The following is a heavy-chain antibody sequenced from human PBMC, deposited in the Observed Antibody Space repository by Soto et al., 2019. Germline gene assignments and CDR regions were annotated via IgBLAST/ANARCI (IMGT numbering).Heavy chain of an antibody. D-gene: IGHD3-10*01. CDR1: GFTFSDYG. V-gene: IGHV3-23*01. J-gene: IGHJ4*02. Sequence: EVQLLESGGGLVQPGGSLRLSCAASGFTFSDYGVAWVRQAPGKGLEWVSAISGGGSATYYADSVKGRFTISRDNSKNSVYLQMKSLRADDTAVYYCARDPAYGAIDYWGQGTLVTVSS. CDR2: ISGGGSAT. CDR3: ARDPAYGAIDY.